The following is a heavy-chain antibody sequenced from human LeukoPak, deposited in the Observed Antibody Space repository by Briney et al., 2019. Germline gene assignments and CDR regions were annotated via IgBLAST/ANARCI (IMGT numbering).Heavy chain of an antibody. CDR2: INHSGST. J-gene: IGHJ2*01. Sequence: PSETLSLTCAVYGGSFSGYYWSWIRQPPGKGLEWIGEINHSGSTNYNPSLKSRVTISVDTSKNQFSLKLSSVTAADTAVYYCARGLAGVDWYFDLWGRGTLVTVSS. V-gene: IGHV4-34*01. CDR1: GGSFSGYY. D-gene: IGHD6-19*01. CDR3: ARGLAGVDWYFDL.